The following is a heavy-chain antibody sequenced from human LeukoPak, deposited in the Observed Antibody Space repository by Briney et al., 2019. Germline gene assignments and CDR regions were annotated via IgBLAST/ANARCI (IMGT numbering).Heavy chain of an antibody. D-gene: IGHD3-22*01. CDR2: ISSSSTYI. J-gene: IGHJ3*02. CDR3: ASHDSSGYSVGAAFDI. Sequence: GGSLRLSCAASGFSFSNYSMNWVRQAPGKGLEWVSSISSSSTYIYYADSVKGRFTISRDNAKNSLYLQMNSLRAEDTAVYYCASHDSSGYSVGAAFDIWGQGTMVTVSS. CDR1: GFSFSNYS. V-gene: IGHV3-21*01.